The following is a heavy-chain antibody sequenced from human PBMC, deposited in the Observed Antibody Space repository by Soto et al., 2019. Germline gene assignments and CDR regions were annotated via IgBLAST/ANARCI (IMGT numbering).Heavy chain of an antibody. CDR3: ARHEQFYYYYYGMDV. CDR2: INPGDSDI. D-gene: IGHD4-4*01. CDR1: GYSFTTYL. V-gene: IGHV5-51*01. J-gene: IGHJ6*02. Sequence: GESLKISCKASGYSFTTYLIAWVRQMPGKGLEWMGIINPGDSDIRYSPSFQGQVTISADNSISTAYLQWSSLKASDTDMYYCARHEQFYYYYYGMDVCGQRTAVAV.